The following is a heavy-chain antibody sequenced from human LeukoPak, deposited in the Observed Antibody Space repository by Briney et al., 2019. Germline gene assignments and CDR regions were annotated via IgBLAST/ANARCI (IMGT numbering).Heavy chain of an antibody. J-gene: IGHJ2*01. CDR1: GYTFSSYD. Sequence: ASVKVSCKAAGYTFSSYDINWVRQAPGQGLGYMGWMNPSSGSTGYTQKFQGRITMTRDTSIGTAYMELSSLKSEDTALYYCTRMRGYTYGYWYLDLWGRGTLVTVSS. CDR3: TRMRGYTYGYWYLDL. CDR2: MNPSSGST. V-gene: IGHV1-8*01. D-gene: IGHD5-18*01.